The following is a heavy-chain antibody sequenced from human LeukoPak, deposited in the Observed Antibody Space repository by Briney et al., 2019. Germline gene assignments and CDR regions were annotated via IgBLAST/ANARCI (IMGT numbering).Heavy chain of an antibody. J-gene: IGHJ5*02. V-gene: IGHV3-23*01. CDR2: ISGSGGST. CDR1: GFTFSSYA. Sequence: SGGSLRLSCAASGFTFSSYAMSWVRQAPGKGLEWVSAISGSGGSTYYADSVKGRFTISRDNSKNTLYLQMDSLRAEDTAVYYCAKDPTTEDWFDPWGQGTLVTVSS. D-gene: IGHD1-14*01. CDR3: AKDPTTEDWFDP.